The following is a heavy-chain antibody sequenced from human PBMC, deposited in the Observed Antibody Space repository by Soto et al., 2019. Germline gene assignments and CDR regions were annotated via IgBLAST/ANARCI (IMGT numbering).Heavy chain of an antibody. D-gene: IGHD6-19*01. J-gene: IGHJ4*02. CDR3: ARGHPWLVHGVLDY. CDR1: GGSVSSCSYY. V-gene: IGHV4-61*01. CDR2: IYYSGST. Sequence: QVQLQESGPGLVKPSETLSLTCTVSGGSVSSCSYYWSWIRQPPGKGLEWIGYIYYSGSTNYNPSLKSRVTISVDTSKHQFSLKLSSVAAADTAVYYCARGHPWLVHGVLDYGGQGTLVTVSS.